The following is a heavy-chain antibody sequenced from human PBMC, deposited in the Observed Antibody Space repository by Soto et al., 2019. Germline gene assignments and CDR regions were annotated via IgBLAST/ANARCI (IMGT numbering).Heavy chain of an antibody. V-gene: IGHV4-30-2*01. D-gene: IGHD4-17*01. CDR1: GGSISSGGYS. J-gene: IGHJ4*02. CDR3: ARGGKTVPTFDY. CDR2: IYHSGST. Sequence: QLQLQESGSGLVKPSQTLSLTCAVSGGSISSGGYSWSWIRQPPGKGREWIGYIYHSGSTYYNPSLKSRVTISVDRSKNQVSRKLSSGTAADTAVYYCARGGKTVPTFDYWGQGTLVTVSS.